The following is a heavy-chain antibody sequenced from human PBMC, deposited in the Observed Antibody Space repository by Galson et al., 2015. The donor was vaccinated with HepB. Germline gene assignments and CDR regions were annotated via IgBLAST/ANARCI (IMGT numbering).Heavy chain of an antibody. V-gene: IGHV3-33*01. Sequence: SLRLSCAASGFTFSSYGMHWVRQAPGKGLEWVAVIWFDGSNEYYADSVKGRCTISRDDSTKTLYLQMSSLRAEDTAVYYCARDIRDGSDSSWYFDLWGRGTPVTVSS. CDR3: ARDIRDGSDSSWYFDL. J-gene: IGHJ2*01. D-gene: IGHD1-26*01. CDR2: IWFDGSNE. CDR1: GFTFSSYG.